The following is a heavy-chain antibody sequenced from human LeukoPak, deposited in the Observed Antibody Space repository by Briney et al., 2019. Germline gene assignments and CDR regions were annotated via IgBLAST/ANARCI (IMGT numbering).Heavy chain of an antibody. V-gene: IGHV3-23*01. CDR3: ARDAGYGYDRFDY. D-gene: IGHD5-18*01. J-gene: IGHJ4*02. CDR2: ISGDGKDR. CDR1: GFTFSSYG. Sequence: GGSLRLSCAASGFTFSSYGMGWVRQAPGKGLQWVSAISGDGKDRDYPDSVKGRFTISRDNSKNTLYLQMDSLRAEDTAVYYCARDAGYGYDRFDYWGQGTQVTVSS.